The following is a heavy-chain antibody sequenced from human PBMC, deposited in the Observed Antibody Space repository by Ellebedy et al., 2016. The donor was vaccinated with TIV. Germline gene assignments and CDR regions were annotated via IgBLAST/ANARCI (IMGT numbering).Heavy chain of an antibody. CDR1: GFTFSSYW. D-gene: IGHD6-19*01. CDR3: ARAQYSSGWYLDY. CDR2: INSDGSST. J-gene: IGHJ4*02. Sequence: GGSLRLSCAASGFTFSSYWMHWVRQAPGKGLVWVSRINSDGSSTSYADSVKGRFTISRDNAKNTLYLQMNSLRAEDTAVYYCARAQYSSGWYLDYWGQGTLVTVSS. V-gene: IGHV3-74*01.